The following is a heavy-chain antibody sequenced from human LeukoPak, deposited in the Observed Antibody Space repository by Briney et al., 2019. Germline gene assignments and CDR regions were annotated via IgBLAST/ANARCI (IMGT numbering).Heavy chain of an antibody. J-gene: IGHJ3*02. CDR1: GGSISSSSYY. CDR3: ARSGMATNNAFDI. D-gene: IGHD5-24*01. CDR2: IYYSGST. V-gene: IGHV4-39*01. Sequence: PSETLSLTCTVSGGSISSSSYYWGWIRQPPGKGLEWIGSIYYSGSTYYNPSLKSRVTISVDTSKNQFSLKLSSVTAADTAVYYCARSGMATNNAFDIWGQGTMVTVSS.